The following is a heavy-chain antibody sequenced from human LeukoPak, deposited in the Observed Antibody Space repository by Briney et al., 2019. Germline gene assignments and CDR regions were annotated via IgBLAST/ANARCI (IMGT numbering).Heavy chain of an antibody. CDR3: AKASWVSTADAVL. D-gene: IGHD3-16*01. J-gene: IGHJ4*02. CDR1: GFTFSSYA. CDR2: LRGNGDA. V-gene: IGHV3-23*01. Sequence: GGSLRLSCVASGFTFSSYAMSWVREPPARGLEWVSSLRGNGDAFYADSVKGRFTLSRDESRNTVYLPLNKLRVEDTAIYYCAKASWVSTADAVLWGQGTVVTVSS.